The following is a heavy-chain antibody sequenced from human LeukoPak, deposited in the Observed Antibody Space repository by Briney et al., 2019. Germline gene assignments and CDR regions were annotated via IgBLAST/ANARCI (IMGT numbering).Heavy chain of an antibody. CDR1: GFTFSTYA. Sequence: PGGSLTLSCAVSGFTFSTYAIRWVRQAPGKGLEWVALISYDGNNKYYADSVKGRFTISSDNSKNTLYLQMNSMRAEDTAIYCCARDWGARAGAAGRDYFDFWGQGTLVTVSS. D-gene: IGHD6-13*01. CDR2: ISYDGNNK. J-gene: IGHJ4*02. CDR3: ARDWGARAGAAGRDYFDF. V-gene: IGHV3-30-3*01.